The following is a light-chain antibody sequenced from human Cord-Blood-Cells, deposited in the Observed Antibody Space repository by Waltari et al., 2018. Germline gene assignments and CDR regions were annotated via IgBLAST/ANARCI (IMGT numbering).Light chain of an antibody. Sequence: SSELTQDPAVSVALGQTVRIQSQGDSLRSYSASWYQQKPVQAPLLVIYGKNNRPSGIPDRFSGSSSGNTASLTITGAQAEDEADYYCNSRDSSGNHVVFGGGTKLTVL. CDR2: GKN. CDR1: SLRSYS. V-gene: IGLV3-19*01. CDR3: NSRDSSGNHVV. J-gene: IGLJ2*01.